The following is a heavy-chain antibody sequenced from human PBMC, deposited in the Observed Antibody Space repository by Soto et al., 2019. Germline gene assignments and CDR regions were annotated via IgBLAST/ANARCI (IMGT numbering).Heavy chain of an antibody. CDR1: GFSLSSRGVG. CDR3: AHSPLWFGDSWADARDV. V-gene: IGHV2-5*05. CDR2: VYWDDEK. D-gene: IGHD3-10*01. Sequence: QITLKESGPTLVKPTQTLTLTCTFSGFSLSSRGVGVGWIRQPPGKALEWLALVYWDDEKRYAPSLKRRLTIPRVTTTNDGALTMTNMDPVDTATDYCAHSPLWFGDSWADARDVWGQGTTVTVSS. J-gene: IGHJ6*02.